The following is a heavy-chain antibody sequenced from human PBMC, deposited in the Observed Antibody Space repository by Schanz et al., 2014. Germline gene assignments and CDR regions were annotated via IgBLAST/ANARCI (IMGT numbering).Heavy chain of an antibody. CDR2: ISYDGRNK. CDR1: GFTFTNYG. D-gene: IGHD6-13*01. CDR3: AKDGSWMAGYFDY. Sequence: QVQLVESGGGVVQPWRSLRLSCAASGFTFTNYGMHWVRQTPGKGLEWVAAISYDGRNKYYADSVKGRFTISRDTSKNTLYLQMNSLRAEDTALFYCAKDGSWMAGYFDYWGQGTLVTVSS. V-gene: IGHV3-30*18. J-gene: IGHJ4*02.